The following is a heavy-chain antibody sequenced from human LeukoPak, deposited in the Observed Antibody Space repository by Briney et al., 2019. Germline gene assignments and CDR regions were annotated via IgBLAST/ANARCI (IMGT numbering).Heavy chain of an antibody. Sequence: TSETLSLTCTVSGGSISSYYWSWIRQPPGKGLEWIGYIYYSGSTNYNPSLKSRVTISVDTSKNQFSLKLSSVTAADTAVYYCARGVGLIAVAGTDYYYYYGMDVWGQGTTVTVSS. CDR1: GGSISSYY. V-gene: IGHV4-59*01. D-gene: IGHD6-19*01. CDR3: ARGVGLIAVAGTDYYYYYGMDV. CDR2: IYYSGST. J-gene: IGHJ6*02.